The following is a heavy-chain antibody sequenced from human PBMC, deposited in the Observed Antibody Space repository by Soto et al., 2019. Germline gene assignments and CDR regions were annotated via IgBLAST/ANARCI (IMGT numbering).Heavy chain of an antibody. J-gene: IGHJ6*02. D-gene: IGHD2-15*01. CDR2: IIPIFGTA. V-gene: IGHV1-69*01. CDR1: GGTFSSYA. Sequence: QVQLVQSGAEVKKPGSSVKVSCKASGGTFSSYAISWVRQAPGQGLEWMGGIIPIFGTANYAQKFQGRVTITADESTSTAYMELSSLRSEDTAVYYCAREEDGGPPYYYYGMDGWGQGTTVTVSS. CDR3: AREEDGGPPYYYYGMDG.